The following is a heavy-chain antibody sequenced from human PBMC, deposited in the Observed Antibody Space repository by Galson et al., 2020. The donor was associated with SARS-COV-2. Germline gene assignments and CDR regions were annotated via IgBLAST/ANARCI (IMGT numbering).Heavy chain of an antibody. V-gene: IGHV3-23*01. Sequence: GESLKISCAASGFTFSTSAMSWVRQAPGKGLEWVSAISGTDGGTYYADSVKGRFTISRDNSKNTLYLQMNSLRADDTAVYYCAKDSKYYDILTGYNYYGMDVWGQGTTVTVSS. CDR3: AKDSKYYDILTGYNYYGMDV. J-gene: IGHJ6*02. CDR1: GFTFSTSA. D-gene: IGHD3-9*01. CDR2: ISGTDGGT.